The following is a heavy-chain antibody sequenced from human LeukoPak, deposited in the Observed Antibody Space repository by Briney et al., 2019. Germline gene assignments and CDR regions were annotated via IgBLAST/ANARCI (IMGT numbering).Heavy chain of an antibody. CDR2: INHSGST. J-gene: IGHJ4*02. Sequence: SETLSLTCAVYGGSFSGYYWSWIRQPPGKGPEWIGEINHSGSTNYNPSLKSRVTISVDTSKNQFSLKLSSVTAADTAVYYCARAWGTRLFDYWGQGTLVTVSS. CDR3: ARAWGTRLFDY. CDR1: GGSFSGYY. D-gene: IGHD1-7*01. V-gene: IGHV4-34*01.